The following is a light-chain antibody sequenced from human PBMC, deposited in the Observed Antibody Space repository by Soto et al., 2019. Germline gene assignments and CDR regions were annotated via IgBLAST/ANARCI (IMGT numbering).Light chain of an antibody. CDR2: KAS. V-gene: IGKV1-5*03. CDR3: QQYNSYSYT. Sequence: DIQMTQSPSTLSASVGDRVTITCRASQSISSWLAWYQQKPGKAPKLLIYKASSLESGVPSRFSGSGSGTEFNITISSLQPDDFAPYYCQQYNSYSYTFGQGTKLEIK. CDR1: QSISSW. J-gene: IGKJ2*01.